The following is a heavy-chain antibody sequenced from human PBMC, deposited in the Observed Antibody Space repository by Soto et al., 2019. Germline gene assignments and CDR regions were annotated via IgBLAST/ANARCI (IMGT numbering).Heavy chain of an antibody. CDR2: IYYSGST. CDR1: GGAISSYY. J-gene: IGHJ6*03. Sequence: PSETLSLTCTVSGGAISSYYWSWIRQPPGKGLEWIGYIYYSGSTNYNPSLKSRVTISVDTSKNQFSLKLSSVTAADTAVYYCARLKLTKGGYFYMDVWGKGTTVT. D-gene: IGHD3-9*01. CDR3: ARLKLTKGGYFYMDV. V-gene: IGHV4-59*08.